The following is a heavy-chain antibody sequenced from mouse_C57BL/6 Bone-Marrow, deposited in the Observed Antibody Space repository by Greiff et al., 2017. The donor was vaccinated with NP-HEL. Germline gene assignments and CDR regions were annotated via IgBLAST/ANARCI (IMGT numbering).Heavy chain of an antibody. V-gene: IGHV1-54*01. CDR3: ARSGTTVDY. J-gene: IGHJ2*01. CDR1: GYAFTNYL. CDR2: INPGSGGT. Sequence: VKLMESGAELVRPGTSVKVSCKASGYAFTNYLIEWVKQRPGQGLEWIGVINPGSGGTNYNEKFKGKATLTADKSSSTAYMQLSSLTSEDSAVYFCARSGTTVDYWGQGTTLTVSS. D-gene: IGHD1-1*01.